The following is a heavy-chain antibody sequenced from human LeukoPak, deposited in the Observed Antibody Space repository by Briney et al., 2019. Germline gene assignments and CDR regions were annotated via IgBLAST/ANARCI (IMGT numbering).Heavy chain of an antibody. CDR2: IYDSGNT. CDR1: GGSIGHDY. Sequence: PSEALSLTCTVSGGSIGHDYWSWIRQPPGKGLEWIGYIYDSGNTNYNPSLKSRVTISVDTSKNQFSLKLSSVTAADTAVYYCASRGYSYGIFSDYWGQGTLVTVSS. CDR3: ASRGYSYGIFSDY. D-gene: IGHD5-18*01. J-gene: IGHJ4*02. V-gene: IGHV4-59*01.